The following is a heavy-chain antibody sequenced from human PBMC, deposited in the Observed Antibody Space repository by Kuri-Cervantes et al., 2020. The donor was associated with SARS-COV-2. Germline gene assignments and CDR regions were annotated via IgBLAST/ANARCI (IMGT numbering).Heavy chain of an antibody. J-gene: IGHJ2*01. Sequence: GESLKISCAASGLTFSVYGLNWVRQAPGKGLEWVSYISSSSSTIHYADSVKGRFTISRDNAKKSLFLQMNSLRAEDTAVYYCARDVEGGDRYLDHWGRGTLVTVSS. CDR1: GLTFSVYG. V-gene: IGHV3-48*01. CDR2: ISSSSSTI. CDR3: ARDVEGGDRYLDH. D-gene: IGHD2-21*02.